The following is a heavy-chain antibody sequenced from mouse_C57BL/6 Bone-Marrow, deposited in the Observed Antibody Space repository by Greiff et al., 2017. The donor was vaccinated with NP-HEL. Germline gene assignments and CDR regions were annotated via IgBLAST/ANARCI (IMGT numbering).Heavy chain of an antibody. V-gene: IGHV1-54*01. CDR1: GYAFTNYL. Sequence: QVQLQQSGAELVRPGTSVKVSCKASGYAFTNYLIEWVKQRPGQGLEWIGVINPGSGGTNYNEKFKGKATLTADKSSSTAYMQLSSLTSEDSAVYFCARIGDYDVDYAMDYWGQGTSVTVSS. CDR3: ARIGDYDVDYAMDY. D-gene: IGHD2-4*01. J-gene: IGHJ4*01. CDR2: INPGSGGT.